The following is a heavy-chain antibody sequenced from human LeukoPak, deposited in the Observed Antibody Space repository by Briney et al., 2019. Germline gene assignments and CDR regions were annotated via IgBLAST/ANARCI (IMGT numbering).Heavy chain of an antibody. CDR1: GFTFSGYA. CDR3: ARGSGFYGMDV. J-gene: IGHJ6*04. CDR2: ISYDGSNK. V-gene: IGHV3-30*04. Sequence: GGSLRLSCAASGFTFSGYAMHWVRQAPGKGLEWVAVISYDGSNKYYADSVKGRFTISRDNSKNTLYLQMNSLRAEDTAVYYCARGSGFYGMDVWGKGTTVTVSS. D-gene: IGHD3-3*01.